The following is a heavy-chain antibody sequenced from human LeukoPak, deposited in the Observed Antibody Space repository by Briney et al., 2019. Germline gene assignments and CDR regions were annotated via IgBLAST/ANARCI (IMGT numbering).Heavy chain of an antibody. J-gene: IGHJ6*02. CDR2: IYYSGST. D-gene: IGHD2-15*01. V-gene: IGHV4-59*01. Sequence: SETLSLTCTVSGGSISSYYWSWIRQPPGKGLEWIGYIYYSGSTNYNPSLKSRVTISVDTSKNQFSLKLSSVTAADTAVYYCARDPPRIVVVVAATNYCGMDVWGQGTTVTVSS. CDR3: ARDPPRIVVVVAATNYCGMDV. CDR1: GGSISSYY.